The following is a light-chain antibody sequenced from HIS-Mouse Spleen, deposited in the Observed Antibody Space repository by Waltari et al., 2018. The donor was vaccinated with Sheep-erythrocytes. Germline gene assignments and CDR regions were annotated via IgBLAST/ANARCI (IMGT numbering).Light chain of an antibody. CDR2: DVR. J-gene: IGLJ1*01. Sequence: QSALTQPRSVSVSPGQSVTISCTGTSSDVGGYNYVSWYQQHPGNAPKLMIYDVRKRPSGVPDRFSGSKSGNTASLTISGLQAEDEADYYCCSYAGSYNHVFATGTKVTVL. CDR3: CSYAGSYNHV. V-gene: IGLV2-11*01. CDR1: SSDVGGYNY.